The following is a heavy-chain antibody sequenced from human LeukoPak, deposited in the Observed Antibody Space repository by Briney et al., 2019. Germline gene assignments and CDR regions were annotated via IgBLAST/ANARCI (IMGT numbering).Heavy chain of an antibody. Sequence: SVKVSCKASGGTFSSYAISWVRQAPGQGLEWMGGIIPIFGTANYAQKFQGRVTITADESTSTAYMELSSLRSEDTAVYYCARIFPRRSGYSYYYYYGMDAWGQGTTVTVSS. CDR1: GGTFSSYA. J-gene: IGHJ6*02. V-gene: IGHV1-69*13. CDR2: IIPIFGTA. D-gene: IGHD3-3*01. CDR3: ARIFPRRSGYSYYYYYGMDA.